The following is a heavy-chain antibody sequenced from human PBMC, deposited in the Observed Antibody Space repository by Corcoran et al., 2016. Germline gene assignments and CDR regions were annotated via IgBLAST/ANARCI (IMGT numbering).Heavy chain of an antibody. Sequence: EVQLVESGGGLVQPGGSLRLSCAASGFTFSSYSMNWVRQAPGKGLEWVSYISRRSSTIHYADSVKGRFTISRDNAKNSLYLQMNSLRAEDTAVYYCARDLGGGIPPRGYWGQGTLVTVSS. J-gene: IGHJ4*02. CDR1: GFTFSSYS. V-gene: IGHV3-48*04. CDR2: ISRRSSTI. D-gene: IGHD3-16*01. CDR3: ARDLGGGIPPRGY.